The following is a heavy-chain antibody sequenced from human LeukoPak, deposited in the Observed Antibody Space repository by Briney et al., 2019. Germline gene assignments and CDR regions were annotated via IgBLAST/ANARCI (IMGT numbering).Heavy chain of an antibody. CDR1: GGSISSYY. V-gene: IGHV4-59*01. J-gene: IGHJ3*02. Sequence: PSETLSLTCTVSGGSISSYYWSWIRQPPGKGLEWIGYIYYSGSTNYNPSLKSRVTISVDTSKNQFSLKLSSVTAADTVVYYCARSDARRPYGISHAFRIWGQGTMVTVSS. D-gene: IGHD3-9*01. CDR2: IYYSGST. CDR3: ARSDARRPYGISHAFRI.